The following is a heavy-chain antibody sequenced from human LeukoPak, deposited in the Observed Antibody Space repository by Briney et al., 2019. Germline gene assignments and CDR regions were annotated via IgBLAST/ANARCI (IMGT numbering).Heavy chain of an antibody. CDR2: ISGSGGST. D-gene: IGHD2-15*01. Sequence: NPGGSLRLSCSASGSTFSSYDISWVRQAPGKGLEWVSAISGSGGSTYYADSVKGRFTSSRDNSKNTLYLQMNSLRAEDTAVYYCAKDCDGGGRCYFVVWGNGTTVTVSS. CDR3: AKDCDGGGRCYFVV. V-gene: IGHV3-23*01. J-gene: IGHJ6*04. CDR1: GSTFSSYD.